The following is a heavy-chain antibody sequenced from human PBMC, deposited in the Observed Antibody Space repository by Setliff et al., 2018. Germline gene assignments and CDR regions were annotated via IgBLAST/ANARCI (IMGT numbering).Heavy chain of an antibody. CDR2: ISDSSIYI. D-gene: IGHD2-15*01. Sequence: GGSLRLSCAASGFTFSTYSMHWVRQAPGKGLEWVSSISDSSIYIYYVDSVKGRFTISRDNAQNTLYLRMNSLRPEDTAVYYCARTCSGSGCYAGLESWGQGTPVTVSP. CDR1: GFTFSTYS. CDR3: ARTCSGSGCYAGLES. J-gene: IGHJ4*02. V-gene: IGHV3-21*01.